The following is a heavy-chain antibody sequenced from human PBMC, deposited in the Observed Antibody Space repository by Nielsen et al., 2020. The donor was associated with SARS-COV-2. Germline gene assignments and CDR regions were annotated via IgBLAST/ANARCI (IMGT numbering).Heavy chain of an antibody. D-gene: IGHD5-18*01. Sequence: GGSLRLSCAASGFTFSSYAMHWVRQAPGKGLEWVAVISYDGSNKYYADSVKGRFTISRDNAKNSLYLQMNSLRAEDTALYYCAKDMGYSSDLHGMDVWGQGTTVTVSS. V-gene: IGHV3-30-3*01. CDR2: ISYDGSNK. J-gene: IGHJ6*02. CDR3: AKDMGYSSDLHGMDV. CDR1: GFTFSSYA.